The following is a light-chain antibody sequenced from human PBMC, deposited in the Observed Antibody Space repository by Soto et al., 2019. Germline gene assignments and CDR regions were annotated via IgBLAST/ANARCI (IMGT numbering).Light chain of an antibody. CDR2: DVR. V-gene: IGLV2-14*03. CDR1: SSDLGTYNY. Sequence: QSALTQPASVSGSPGQSITISCTGTSSDLGTYNYVSWYQQYPDKAPKLIIYDVRNRPSEVSDRFSGSKSGDTASLIISGLQAEDEAEYFCFSFTTTSTHVFGTGTKLTVL. CDR3: FSFTTTSTHV. J-gene: IGLJ1*01.